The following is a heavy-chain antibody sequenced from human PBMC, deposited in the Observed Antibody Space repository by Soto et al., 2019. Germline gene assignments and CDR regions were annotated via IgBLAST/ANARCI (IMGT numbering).Heavy chain of an antibody. CDR2: IIPIFGTA. CDR3: ALSSVRNTVTPTGPMHYYAMDV. CDR1: GGTFSNYA. D-gene: IGHD4-17*01. J-gene: IGHJ6*02. V-gene: IGHV1-69*13. Sequence: SVKVSCKASGGTFSNYAISWVRQAPGQGLEWMGRIIPIFGTANYAQKFQGRVTITADESTSTAYMELSSLRSEDTAVYSCALSSVRNTVTPTGPMHYYAMDVWGQGTTVTVSS.